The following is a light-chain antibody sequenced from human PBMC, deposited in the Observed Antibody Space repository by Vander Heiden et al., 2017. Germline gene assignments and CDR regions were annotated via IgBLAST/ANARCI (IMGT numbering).Light chain of an antibody. Sequence: ASQMTQSPSSLSASVGDRVPITCRASQDIGNDLSWYQQKPGKAPKVLISVVSSLQGGVPSRFSGSGFGTDFTLTISSLQPEDFATYYCLQDHIFPWTLGQGTKVEIK. CDR3: LQDHIFPWT. CDR1: QDIGND. CDR2: VVS. V-gene: IGKV1-6*02. J-gene: IGKJ1*01.